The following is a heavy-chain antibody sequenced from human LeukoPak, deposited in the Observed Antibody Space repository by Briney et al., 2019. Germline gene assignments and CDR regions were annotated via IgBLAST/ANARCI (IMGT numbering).Heavy chain of an antibody. CDR3: ARYSIRVGYYDRSYYYYYMDV. D-gene: IGHD3-22*01. CDR2: IYPGDSDT. V-gene: IGHV5-51*01. J-gene: IGHJ6*03. Sequence: GESLKISCKGSGYSFTSYLIGWVRQMPGKGLEWMGIIYPGDSDTRYSPSFQGQVTISADKSISTAYLQCSSLKASDNAMYYCARYSIRVGYYDRSYYYYYMDVWGKGTTVTVSS. CDR1: GYSFTSYL.